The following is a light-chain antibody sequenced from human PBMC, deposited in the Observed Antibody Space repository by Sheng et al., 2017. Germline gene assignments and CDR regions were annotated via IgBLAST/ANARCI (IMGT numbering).Light chain of an antibody. CDR2: GAS. J-gene: IGKJ2*02. CDR1: QNLRTSNY. V-gene: IGKV3-20*01. Sequence: EIVLTQSPGTLSLSPGERATLSCRASQNLRTSNYLAWYQKRPGQAPRLLLYGASSRATGIPDRFSGSGSGADFTLIITRLEPEDFATYYCQQSYSTPLCTFGQGTKLEIK. CDR3: QQSYSTPLCT.